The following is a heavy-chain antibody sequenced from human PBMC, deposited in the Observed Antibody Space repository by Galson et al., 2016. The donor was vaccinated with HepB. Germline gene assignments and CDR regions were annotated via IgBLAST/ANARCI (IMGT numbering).Heavy chain of an antibody. CDR2: INTGRGDT. D-gene: IGHD3-22*01. V-gene: IGHV1-3*04. CDR3: ARDRYYDAWGDWGN. Sequence: QSGAEVKAPGASVMLSCKTSGYSFTTYTMHWVRQAPGQRFEWMGWINTGRGDTKYSQKFQGRVTITRDMSASTAYMELNSLRSEDTAVDYCARDRYYDAWGDWGNWGQGTLVTVSS. CDR1: GYSFTTYT. J-gene: IGHJ4*02.